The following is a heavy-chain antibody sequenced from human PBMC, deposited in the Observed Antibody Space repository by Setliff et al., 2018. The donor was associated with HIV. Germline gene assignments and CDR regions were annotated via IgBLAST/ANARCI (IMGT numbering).Heavy chain of an antibody. Sequence: SETLSLTCAVYGGSFTDYYWSWIRQPPGKGLEWIGYIYNTGSTNYYSGSAMYNPSLKSRVTMSVDTSKNQFSLKLSSVTAAATAVYFCARGVAAAGLWGQGTLVTVSS. CDR1: GGSFTDYY. CDR3: ARGVAAAGL. D-gene: IGHD6-13*01. J-gene: IGHJ4*02. V-gene: IGHV4-59*12. CDR2: IYNTGSTNYYSGSA.